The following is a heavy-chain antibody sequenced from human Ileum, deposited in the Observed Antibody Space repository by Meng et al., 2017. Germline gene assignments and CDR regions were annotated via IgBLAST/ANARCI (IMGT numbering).Heavy chain of an antibody. V-gene: IGHV2-5*02. CDR3: ARGLNGYYLY. CDR1: GFSLSTDKVG. J-gene: IGHJ4*02. D-gene: IGHD3-3*01. Sequence: SGPTLAKPTHTLTLTCTFSGFSLSTDKVGVGWIRQPPGKALEWLAIVYWDDYKHFSPSLNSRLTISKDTSKNQVVLTMTNMDPVDTATYYCARGLNGYYLYWGQGTLVTVSS. CDR2: VYWDDYK.